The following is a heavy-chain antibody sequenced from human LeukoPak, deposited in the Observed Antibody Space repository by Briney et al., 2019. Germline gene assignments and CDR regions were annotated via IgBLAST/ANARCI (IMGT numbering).Heavy chain of an antibody. CDR2: IIPILGIA. CDR3: ARATAPDWYFDL. D-gene: IGHD5-18*01. CDR1: GGTFSSYA. V-gene: IGHV1-69*04. Sequence: ASVKVSCKASGGTFSSYAISWVRQAPGQRLEWMGRIIPILGIANYAQKFQGRVTITADKSTSTAYMELSSLRSEDTAVYYCARATAPDWYFDLWGRGTLVTVSS. J-gene: IGHJ2*01.